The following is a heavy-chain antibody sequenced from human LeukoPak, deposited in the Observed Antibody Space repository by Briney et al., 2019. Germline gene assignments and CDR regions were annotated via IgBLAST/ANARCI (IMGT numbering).Heavy chain of an antibody. CDR2: INCSGST. Sequence: SETLSLTCTVSGGSIIGSTSYWGWIRQPPGKGLDWIGIINCSGSTYYNPSLRSRVTISVDTSKNQFSLKLNSVTASDTAVYYCARGYDYWGQGTLVTVSS. CDR3: ARGYDY. V-gene: IGHV4-39*01. J-gene: IGHJ4*02. CDR1: GGSIIGSTSY. D-gene: IGHD3-22*01.